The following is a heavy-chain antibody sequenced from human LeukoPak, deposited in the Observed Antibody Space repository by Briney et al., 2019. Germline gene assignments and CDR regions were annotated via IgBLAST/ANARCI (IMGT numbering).Heavy chain of an antibody. CDR1: GFTFSDYY. J-gene: IGHJ4*02. V-gene: IGHV3-11*01. CDR3: AKLYVWGSYRPYYFDY. Sequence: GGSLRLSCAASGFTFSDYYMSWIRQAPGKGLEWVSYISSSGSTIYYADSVKGRFTISRDNSKNTLYLQMNSLRAEDTAVYYCAKLYVWGSYRPYYFDYWGQGTLVTVSS. CDR2: ISSSGSTI. D-gene: IGHD3-16*02.